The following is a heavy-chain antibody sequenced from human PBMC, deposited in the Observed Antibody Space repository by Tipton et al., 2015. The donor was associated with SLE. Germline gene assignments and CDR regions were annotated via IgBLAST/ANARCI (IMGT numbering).Heavy chain of an antibody. CDR1: GGSISSYY. D-gene: IGHD4-17*01. CDR3: ARQEDYGALYYFDY. J-gene: IGHJ4*02. CDR2: IYYSGST. Sequence: TLSLTCTVSGGSISSYYWSWIRQPPGKGLEWIGSIYYSGSTYYNPSLKSRVTISVDTSKNQFSLKLSSVTAADTAVYYCARQEDYGALYYFDYWGQGTLVTVSS. V-gene: IGHV4-59*05.